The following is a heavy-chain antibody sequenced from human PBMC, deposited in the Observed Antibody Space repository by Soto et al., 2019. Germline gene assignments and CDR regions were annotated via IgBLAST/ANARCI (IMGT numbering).Heavy chain of an antibody. CDR2: ISSRSSYM. V-gene: IGHV3-21*04. CDR1: GVTFRTYT. J-gene: IGHJ4*02. Sequence: GGSLRLSCAASGVTFRTYTMNWVRQAPGKGLEWVSSISSRSSYMYYADSVKGRFTISRDDAKNSLFLQMNSLRAEDTAVYYCATGGLSFGEYFDSWGQGTLVTVSS. D-gene: IGHD3-10*01. CDR3: ATGGLSFGEYFDS.